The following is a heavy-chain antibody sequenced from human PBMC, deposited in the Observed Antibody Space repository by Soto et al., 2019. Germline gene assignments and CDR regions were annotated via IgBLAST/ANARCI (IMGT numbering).Heavy chain of an antibody. D-gene: IGHD3-22*01. V-gene: IGHV1-3*01. CDR2: INVGNGNI. J-gene: IGHJ6*04. CDR1: GYTFANYA. Sequence: VKVSCKASGYTFANYAMHWVRQAPGQRLEWMGWINVGNGNIKYSQKFKGRVTITRDTSATTAYMELSSLRSEDTAVYYCARCEQYYYDSSGYYYHSGYYYYGMDVWGEGTTVTVYS. CDR3: ARCEQYYYDSSGYYYHSGYYYYGMDV.